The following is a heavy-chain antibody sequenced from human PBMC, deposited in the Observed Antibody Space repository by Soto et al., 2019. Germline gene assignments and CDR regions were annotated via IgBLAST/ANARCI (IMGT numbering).Heavy chain of an antibody. V-gene: IGHV5-51*01. Sequence: PLESLMISCKGPGYTFTNYSIRSVLQMPGKGLQWMRIIYPGDSETKYNPSFQGQVTISAEKSITTTYLRWTSLKASDTDIYYCAASIFYYGMDVWGQGAAVTVP. J-gene: IGHJ6*02. CDR3: AASIFYYGMDV. CDR2: IYPGDSET. CDR1: GYTFTNYS.